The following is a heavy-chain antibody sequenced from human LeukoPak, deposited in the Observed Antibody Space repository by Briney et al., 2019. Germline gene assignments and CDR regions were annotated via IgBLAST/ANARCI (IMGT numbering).Heavy chain of an antibody. V-gene: IGHV4-39*07. CDR3: ARGRRQQLVRSQFDWFDP. CDR2: INQSGST. J-gene: IGHJ5*02. Sequence: SETLSLTCTVSGGSISSSGYYWNWIRQPPGKGLEWIVEINQSGSTNHNPSLKSRVTISVDTSKNQFSLKLTSVTAADTAVYYCARGRRQQLVRSQFDWFDPWGQGTLVTVSA. CDR1: GGSISSSGYY. D-gene: IGHD6-13*01.